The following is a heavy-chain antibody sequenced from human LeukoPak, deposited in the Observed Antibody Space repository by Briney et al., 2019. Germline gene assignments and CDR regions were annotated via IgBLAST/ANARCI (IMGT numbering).Heavy chain of an antibody. CDR2: ISSSSTI. CDR1: GFTFSSYS. V-gene: IGHV3-48*04. D-gene: IGHD3-10*01. J-gene: IGHJ4*02. Sequence: PGGSLRLSCAASGFTFSSYSMNWVRQAPGKGLEWVSYISSSSTIYYADSVKGRFTISRDNAKNSLYLQMNSLRAEDTAVYYCASRPQVRGVIIHHFDYWGQGTLVTVSS. CDR3: ASRPQVRGVIIHHFDY.